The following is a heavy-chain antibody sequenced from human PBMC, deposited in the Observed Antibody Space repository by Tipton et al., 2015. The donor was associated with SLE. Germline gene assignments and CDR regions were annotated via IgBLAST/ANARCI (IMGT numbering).Heavy chain of an antibody. CDR2: IYNSGST. J-gene: IGHJ6*03. V-gene: IGHV4-4*07. CDR3: VGGTLVDFYYYYMDV. Sequence: TLSLTCTVSGGSISAYYWSWIRQPAGKGLEWIGRIYNSGSTNYNPSLKSRVTISVDRSKNQFSLKLSSVTAADTAVYYCVGGTLVDFYYYYMDVWGKGTTVTVSS. CDR1: GGSISAYY. D-gene: IGHD3-16*01.